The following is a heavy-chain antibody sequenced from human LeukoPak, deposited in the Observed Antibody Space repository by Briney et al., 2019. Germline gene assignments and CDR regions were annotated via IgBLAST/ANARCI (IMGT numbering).Heavy chain of an antibody. CDR1: GFTFSSYA. J-gene: IGHJ4*02. CDR3: AKVPIAAGIGWDYFDY. Sequence: GGSLRLSCAASGFTFSSYAMSWVRQAPGKGLEWVSAISGSGGSTYYADSVKGRFTISRDNSKNTLYLQMNSLRAEDTAVYYCAKVPIAAGIGWDYFDYWGQGTLVTVSS. D-gene: IGHD6-13*01. CDR2: ISGSGGST. V-gene: IGHV3-23*01.